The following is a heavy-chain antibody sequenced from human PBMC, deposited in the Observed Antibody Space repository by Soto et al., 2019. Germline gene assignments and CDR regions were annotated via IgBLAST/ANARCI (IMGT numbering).Heavy chain of an antibody. V-gene: IGHV6-1*01. D-gene: IGHD3-10*01. J-gene: IGHJ6*01. CDR2: TYYRSKWSN. CDR1: GDSVSRASGA. CDR3: AGVPWFRGMDV. Sequence: SHTRSRTCSVSGDSVSRASGAWIWIRQSPSRGLEWLGRTYYRSKWSNDYAVSVKSRITINPDTSKNQFSLQLYSVTPEDTDVYYCAGVPWFRGMDVWGQGIPVPVSS.